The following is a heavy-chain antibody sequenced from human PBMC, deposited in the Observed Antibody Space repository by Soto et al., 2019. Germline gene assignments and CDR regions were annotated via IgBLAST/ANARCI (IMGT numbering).Heavy chain of an antibody. CDR1: GFTFSSYA. D-gene: IGHD6-13*01. CDR2: ISYDGSNK. Sequence: GWSLRLSCAASGFTFSSYAMHWVRQAPGKGLEWVAVISYDGSNKYYADSVKGRFTISRDNSKNTLYLQMNSLRAEDTAVYYCARDLVSSSWYSSYYYYGMDVWGQGTTVTVSS. J-gene: IGHJ6*02. V-gene: IGHV3-30-3*01. CDR3: ARDLVSSSWYSSYYYYGMDV.